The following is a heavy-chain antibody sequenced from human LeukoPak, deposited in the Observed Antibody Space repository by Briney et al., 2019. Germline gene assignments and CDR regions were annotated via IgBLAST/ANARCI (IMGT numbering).Heavy chain of an antibody. D-gene: IGHD3-22*01. J-gene: IGHJ4*02. CDR2: IGGSERFT. Sequence: GGSLRLSCAASGFGFRMYAISWVRQAPGKGLEWVSTIGGSERFTYYTDSVRGRFAISRDNSKNILFLHVNNLRAEDTAVYYCARAYYDSSGYYYHFDYWGQGTLVTVSS. CDR1: GFGFRMYA. CDR3: ARAYYDSSGYYYHFDY. V-gene: IGHV3-23*01.